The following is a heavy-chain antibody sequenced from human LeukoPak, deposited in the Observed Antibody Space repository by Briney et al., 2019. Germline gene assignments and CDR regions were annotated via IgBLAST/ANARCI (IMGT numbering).Heavy chain of an antibody. Sequence: SGTLSLTCTVSGGSISSSSYYWGWIRQPPGKGLEWIGSIYYSGSTYYNPSLKSRVTISVDTSKNQFSLKLSSVTAADTAVYYCARHSRAVASFDYWGQGTLVTVSS. V-gene: IGHV4-39*01. J-gene: IGHJ4*02. CDR1: GGSISSSSYY. CDR3: ARHSRAVASFDY. CDR2: IYYSGST. D-gene: IGHD6-19*01.